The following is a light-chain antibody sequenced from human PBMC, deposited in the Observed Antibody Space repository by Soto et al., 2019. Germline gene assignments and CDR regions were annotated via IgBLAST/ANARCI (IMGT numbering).Light chain of an antibody. V-gene: IGKV3-15*01. J-gene: IGKJ4*01. CDR3: QQYNSWPPLT. Sequence: EIVMTQSPATLSVSPGERATLSCSASQNIGRNLAWYQQKPGQAPRLLIYSASTRAAGIPVRFSGSGSGTEFTVTISSLQSEDFAVNYCQQYNSWPPLTFGGGTKVEIK. CDR2: SAS. CDR1: QNIGRN.